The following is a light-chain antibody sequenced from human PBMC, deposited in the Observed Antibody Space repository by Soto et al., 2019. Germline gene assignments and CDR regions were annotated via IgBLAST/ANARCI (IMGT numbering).Light chain of an antibody. J-gene: IGKJ1*01. Sequence: DIQMTQSPSTLSASVGDRVTITCRASQSISSWLAWYQQKPGKAPKLLIYDASSLESGVPSRFSGSGSGTEFTLTISSLQSDDFATYSCQQYNSYSLTFGQGTKVEIK. CDR2: DAS. CDR1: QSISSW. V-gene: IGKV1-5*01. CDR3: QQYNSYSLT.